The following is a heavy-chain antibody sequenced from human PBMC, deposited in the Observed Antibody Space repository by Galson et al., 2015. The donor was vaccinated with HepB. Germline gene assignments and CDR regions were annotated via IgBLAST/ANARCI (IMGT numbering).Heavy chain of an antibody. J-gene: IGHJ6*02. CDR1: GYTFTSYA. V-gene: IGHV1-3*01. Sequence: SVKVSCKASGYTFTSYAMHWVRQAPGQRLEWMGWINAGNGNTKYSQKFQGRVTITRDTSASTAYMELSSLRSEDTAVYYCARDQPYGSGRYYKGGALGYYYGMDVWGQGTTVTVSS. CDR3: ARDQPYGSGRYYKGGALGYYYGMDV. CDR2: INAGNGNT. D-gene: IGHD3-10*01.